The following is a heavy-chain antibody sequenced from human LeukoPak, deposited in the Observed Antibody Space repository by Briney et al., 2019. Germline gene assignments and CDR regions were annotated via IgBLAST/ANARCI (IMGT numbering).Heavy chain of an antibody. Sequence: ASVKVSCKASGYTFTSYYMHWVRQAPGQGLEWMGIINPSGGSTSYAQKFQGRVTMTRDMSTSTVYMELSSLRSEDTAVYYCARGALYSGSYWVGAFDIWGQGTMVTVSS. V-gene: IGHV1-46*01. CDR1: GYTFTSYY. CDR2: INPSGGST. D-gene: IGHD1-26*01. CDR3: ARGALYSGSYWVGAFDI. J-gene: IGHJ3*02.